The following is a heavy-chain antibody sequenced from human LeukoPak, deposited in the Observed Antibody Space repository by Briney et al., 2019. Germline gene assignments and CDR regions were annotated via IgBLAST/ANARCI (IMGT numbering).Heavy chain of an antibody. D-gene: IGHD3-16*01. CDR2: IYYSGST. CDR3: ARETSQKGAHYMDV. Sequence: SETLTLTCTVSGGSISSYYWSWIRQPPGKGLEWIGYIYYSGSTNYNPSLKSRVTISVDTSKNQFSLKLSSVTAADTAVYYCARETSQKGAHYMDVWGKGTTVTISS. V-gene: IGHV4-59*01. J-gene: IGHJ6*03. CDR1: GGSISSYY.